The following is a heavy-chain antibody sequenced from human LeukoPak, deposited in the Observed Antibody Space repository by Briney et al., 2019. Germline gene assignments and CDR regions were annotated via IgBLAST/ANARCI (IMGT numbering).Heavy chain of an antibody. Sequence: GGSLRLSCAASGFTFSSYGMHWVRQAPGKGLEWVAVIWYDGSNKYYADSVKGRFTISRDNSKNTLYLQMNSLRAEDTAVYYCARDPPSVVVVAARQGNWGQGTLVTVSS. D-gene: IGHD2-15*01. CDR2: IWYDGSNK. CDR1: GFTFSSYG. J-gene: IGHJ4*02. V-gene: IGHV3-33*01. CDR3: ARDPPSVVVVAARQGN.